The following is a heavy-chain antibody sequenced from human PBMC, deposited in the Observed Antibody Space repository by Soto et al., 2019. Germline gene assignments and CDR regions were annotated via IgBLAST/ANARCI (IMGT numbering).Heavy chain of an antibody. CDR2: IHGGNAAT. D-gene: IGHD5-18*01. CDR3: ASSVTEYSYDRLDV. J-gene: IGHJ6*02. V-gene: IGHV1-3*01. CDR1: GFSFNNYA. Sequence: QVQLLQSGAEVKRPGASLKVSCKPSGFSFNNYAIHWVRQAPGQRLEWMGWIHGGNAATKYSQKFQGRVTLSRNISTKSVYMDLSRLSPEDASLYYCASSVTEYSYDRLDVWGPGTTVTVSS.